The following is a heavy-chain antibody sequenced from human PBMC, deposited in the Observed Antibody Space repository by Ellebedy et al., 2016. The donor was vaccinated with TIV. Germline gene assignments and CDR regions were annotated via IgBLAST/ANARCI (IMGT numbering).Heavy chain of an antibody. CDR3: AKDVGYSGYDGIGY. CDR2: ISWSSDII. J-gene: IGHJ4*02. D-gene: IGHD5-12*01. V-gene: IGHV3-9*01. CDR1: GFAFDAYA. Sequence: SLKISXVASGFAFDAYAMHWVRQAPGKGLEWVSYISWSSDIIGYADSVKGRFTISRDNAKKSLYLQMDSLRAEDTAFYYCAKDVGYSGYDGIGYWGQGTLVTVSS.